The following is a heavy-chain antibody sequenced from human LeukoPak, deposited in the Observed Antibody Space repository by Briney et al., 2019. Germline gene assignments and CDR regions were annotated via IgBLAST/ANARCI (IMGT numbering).Heavy chain of an antibody. Sequence: SETLSLTCTVSGDSISNYYWSWIRQPPGKGLEWIGYIYYSGSTNYNPSLKSRVTISVDTSKNQFSLKLSSVTAADTAVYYCARDGGLYDSSGYYEIWGQGTLVTVSS. D-gene: IGHD3-22*01. CDR1: GDSISNYY. CDR2: IYYSGST. CDR3: ARDGGLYDSSGYYEI. J-gene: IGHJ4*02. V-gene: IGHV4-59*01.